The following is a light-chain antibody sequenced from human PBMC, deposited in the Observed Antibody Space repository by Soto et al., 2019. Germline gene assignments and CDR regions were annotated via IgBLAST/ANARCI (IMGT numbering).Light chain of an antibody. CDR3: QQYNDWPPLT. CDR2: GAS. CDR1: QTVRNN. V-gene: IGKV3D-15*01. Sequence: EIVLTQSPSTLSVSPGDRVTLSCRASQTVRNNFAWYQQRPGQAPRLLIYGASTRAPGIPARFSGSGSGTEFTLTISSLQSEDFAVYYCQQYNDWPPLTFGHGTTVDIK. J-gene: IGKJ3*01.